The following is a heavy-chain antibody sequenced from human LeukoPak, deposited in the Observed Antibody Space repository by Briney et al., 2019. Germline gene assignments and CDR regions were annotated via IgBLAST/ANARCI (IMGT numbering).Heavy chain of an antibody. CDR2: ISGSGGST. CDR3: AKDHNRLLWFGESYFDY. D-gene: IGHD3-10*01. CDR1: GFTFSSYA. Sequence: GGSLRLSCAASGFTFSSYAMSWVRQAPGKGLEWVSAISGSGGSTYYADSVKGRFTISSDNSKNTLYLQMNSLRAEDTAVYYCAKDHNRLLWFGESYFDYWGQGTLVTVSS. V-gene: IGHV3-23*01. J-gene: IGHJ4*02.